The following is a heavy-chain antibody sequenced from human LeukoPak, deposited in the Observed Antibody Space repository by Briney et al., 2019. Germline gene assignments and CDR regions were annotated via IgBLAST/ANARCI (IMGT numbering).Heavy chain of an antibody. Sequence: ASVKVSCKVSGYTLTELSMHWVRQAPGKGLEWMGGFDPGDGETIYAKKFQGRVTMTEDTSTDTAYMELSSLRSEDTAVYYCATVVGSSWYNWFDPWGQGTLVTVSS. CDR2: FDPGDGET. CDR1: GYTLTELS. CDR3: ATVVGSSWYNWFDP. D-gene: IGHD6-13*01. V-gene: IGHV1-24*01. J-gene: IGHJ5*02.